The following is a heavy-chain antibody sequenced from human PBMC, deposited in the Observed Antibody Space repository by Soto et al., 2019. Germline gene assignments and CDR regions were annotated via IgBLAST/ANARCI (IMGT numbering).Heavy chain of an antibody. CDR3: AAWFSSGGTSLNI. V-gene: IGHV3-7*01. J-gene: IGHJ4*02. CDR1: GFAFSMSW. CDR2: INPDGSAT. Sequence: GGSLRLSCVASGFAFSMSWMNWVRQSPERGLEWVANINPDGSATTYVDSVRGRFSISRDNAGNSLYLQMDSLRVEDTAVYYCAAWFSSGGTSLNIWGQGIVVTVSS. D-gene: IGHD1-1*01.